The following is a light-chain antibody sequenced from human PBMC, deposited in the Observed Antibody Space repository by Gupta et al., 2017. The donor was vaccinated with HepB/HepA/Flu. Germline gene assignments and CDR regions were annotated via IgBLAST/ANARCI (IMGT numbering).Light chain of an antibody. J-gene: IGKJ4*01. CDR1: QSISNN. V-gene: IGKV3-15*01. Sequence: EIEMTQSPAILSVSPGESVTLSCRASQSISNNIAWYQRKPGQAPRLLIYGASTRATGIPARFSGSGSGTDFTLTISSLQSEDFAVYFCQQYDNWPPLTFGGGTKVEI. CDR3: QQYDNWPPLT. CDR2: GAS.